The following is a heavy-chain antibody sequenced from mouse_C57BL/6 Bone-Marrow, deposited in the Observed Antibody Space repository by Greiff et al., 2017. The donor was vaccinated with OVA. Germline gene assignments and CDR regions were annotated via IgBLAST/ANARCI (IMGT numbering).Heavy chain of an antibody. CDR3: ARSYYYDYDGYAIDY. J-gene: IGHJ4*01. D-gene: IGHD2-4*01. Sequence: QVQLQQPGAELVKPGASVKMSCKASGYTFTSYWITWVKQRPGQGLEWIGDIYPGSGSTNYNEKFKSKATLTVDTSSSKAYMQLSSLTSEASAVYYGARSYYYDYDGYAIDYWCQGTSVTVSS. CDR1: GYTFTSYW. CDR2: IYPGSGST. V-gene: IGHV1-55*01.